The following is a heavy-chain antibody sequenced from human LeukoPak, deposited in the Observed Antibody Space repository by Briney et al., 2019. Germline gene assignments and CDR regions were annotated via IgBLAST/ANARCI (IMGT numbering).Heavy chain of an antibody. V-gene: IGHV1-69*13. CDR2: IIPIFGTA. J-gene: IGHJ5*02. Sequence: GASVKVSCKASGGTFSIYAISWVRQAPGQGLEWMGGIIPIFGTANYAQKFQGRVTITADESTSTAYMELSSLRSEDTAVYYCAEVPAANYNWFDPWGQGTLVTVSS. D-gene: IGHD2-2*01. CDR3: AEVPAANYNWFDP. CDR1: GGTFSIYA.